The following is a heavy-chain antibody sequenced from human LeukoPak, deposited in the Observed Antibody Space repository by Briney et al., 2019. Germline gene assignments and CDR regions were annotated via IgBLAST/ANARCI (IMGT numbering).Heavy chain of an antibody. CDR1: GGSISSSSYY. V-gene: IGHV4-39*07. CDR2: IYYSGST. Sequence: SETLSLTCTVSGGSISSSSYYWGWIRQPPGKGLEWIGSIYYSGSTYYNPPLKSRVTISVDTSKNQFSLKLSSVTAADTALYYCARSLRGYSYGYNSWGQGTLVTVSS. CDR3: ARSLRGYSYGYNS. D-gene: IGHD5-18*01. J-gene: IGHJ4*02.